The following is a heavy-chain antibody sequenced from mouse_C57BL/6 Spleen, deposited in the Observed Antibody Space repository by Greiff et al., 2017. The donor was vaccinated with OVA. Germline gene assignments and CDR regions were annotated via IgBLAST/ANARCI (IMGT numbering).Heavy chain of an antibody. J-gene: IGHJ4*01. CDR2: ISDGGSYT. D-gene: IGHD2-5*01. CDR1: GFTFSSYA. CDR3: ARVLYYSNDGYAMDY. Sequence: EVQLVESGGGLVKPGGSLKLSCAASGFTFSSYAMSWVRQTPEKRLEWVATISDGGSYTYYPDNVKGRFTISRDNAKNNLYQQKSHLKSEDTAMYYCARVLYYSNDGYAMDYWGQGTSVTVAS. V-gene: IGHV5-4*01.